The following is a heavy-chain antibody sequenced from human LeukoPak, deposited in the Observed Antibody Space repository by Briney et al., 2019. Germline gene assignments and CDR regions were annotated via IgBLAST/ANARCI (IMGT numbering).Heavy chain of an antibody. J-gene: IGHJ6*02. CDR3: ARGVPPSYYGSGSYFRSRLTEYGMDV. V-gene: IGHV4-34*01. D-gene: IGHD3-10*01. Sequence: SETLSLTCAVYGGSFSGYYWSWIRQPPGKGLEWIGKINHSGSTNYNPSLKSRVTISVDTSKNQFSLKLSSVTAADTAVYYCARGVPPSYYGSGSYFRSRLTEYGMDVWGQGTTVTVSS. CDR2: INHSGST. CDR1: GGSFSGYY.